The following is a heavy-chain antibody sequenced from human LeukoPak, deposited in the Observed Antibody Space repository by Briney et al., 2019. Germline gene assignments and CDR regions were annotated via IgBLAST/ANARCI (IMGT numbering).Heavy chain of an antibody. CDR3: AKSTTVTQRGYFDY. CDR2: ISYDGSNK. J-gene: IGHJ4*02. V-gene: IGHV3-30*18. Sequence: PGRSLRLSCAASRFTFSSYGMHWVRQAPAKGLEWVAIISYDGSNKYYADSVKGRFTISRDNSKTTLYLQMNSLRAEDTAVYYCAKSTTVTQRGYFDYWGQGTLVTVSS. D-gene: IGHD4-17*01. CDR1: RFTFSSYG.